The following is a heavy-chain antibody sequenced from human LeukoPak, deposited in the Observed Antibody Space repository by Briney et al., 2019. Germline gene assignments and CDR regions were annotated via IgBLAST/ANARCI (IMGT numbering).Heavy chain of an antibody. V-gene: IGHV3-23*01. CDR2: ISGSGGST. D-gene: IGHD4-17*01. Sequence: PGGSLRLSCAASGFTFSSYAMSWVRQAPGTGLEWVSAISGSGGSTYYADSVKGRFTISRDNSKNTLYLQMNSLRAEDTAVYYCAKGHDYGDYGYFDYWGQGTLVTVSS. CDR3: AKGHDYGDYGYFDY. CDR1: GFTFSSYA. J-gene: IGHJ4*02.